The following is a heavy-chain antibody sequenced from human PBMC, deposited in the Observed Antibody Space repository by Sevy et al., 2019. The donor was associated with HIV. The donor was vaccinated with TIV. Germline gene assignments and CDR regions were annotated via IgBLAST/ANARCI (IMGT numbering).Heavy chain of an antibody. CDR1: GGSFSGYY. CDR2: INHSGST. J-gene: IGHJ4*02. V-gene: IGHV4-34*01. CDR3: ARGHHGSGSYYNVGFDY. Sequence: ETLSLTCAVYGGSFSGYYWSWIRQPPGKGLEWIGEINHSGSTNYNPSLKSRVTISVDTSKNQFSLKLSSVTAADTAVYYCARGHHGSGSYYNVGFDYWGQGTLVTVSS. D-gene: IGHD3-10*01.